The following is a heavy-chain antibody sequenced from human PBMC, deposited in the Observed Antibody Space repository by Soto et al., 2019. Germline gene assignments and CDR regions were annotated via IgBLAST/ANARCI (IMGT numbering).Heavy chain of an antibody. Sequence: LKISRPAFAYRIASNWLGWVSHLRVKGLEWMGIIYTGDSETIYSPSLQGQVTISADKSISTAYLQWSSLKASDTAMYYCARLRSSYVPETYFDYWGQGTLVTVSS. CDR1: AYRIASNW. CDR3: ARLRSSYVPETYFDY. CDR2: IYTGDSET. D-gene: IGHD3-10*02. V-gene: IGHV5-51*01. J-gene: IGHJ4*02.